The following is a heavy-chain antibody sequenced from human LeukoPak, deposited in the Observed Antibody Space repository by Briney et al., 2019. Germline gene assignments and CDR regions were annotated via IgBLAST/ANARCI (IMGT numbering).Heavy chain of an antibody. Sequence: PGGSLRLSCAASGFTSSDYGMHWVRQAPGKGLEWVAFIRNDGSNDYYPDSVKGRFTISRDNSRNTLYLQMNSLRAEDTAFYYCAKGGSSSHNWFDPWGQGTRVTVSS. V-gene: IGHV3-30*02. CDR1: GFTSSDYG. J-gene: IGHJ5*02. CDR3: AKGGSSSHNWFDP. CDR2: IRNDGSND. D-gene: IGHD6-13*01.